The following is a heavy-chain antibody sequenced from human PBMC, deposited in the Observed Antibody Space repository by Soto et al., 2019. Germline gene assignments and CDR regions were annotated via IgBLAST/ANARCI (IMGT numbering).Heavy chain of an antibody. V-gene: IGHV4-38-2*01. CDR2: IYHSGST. D-gene: IGHD3-22*01. CDR1: GYSISSGYY. CDR3: ARGRVNLKITMIVVVRRSCGMDV. J-gene: IGHJ6*02. Sequence: SLTCAVSGYSISSGYYWGWIRQPPGKGLEWIGSIYHSGSTYYNPSLKSRVTISVDTSKNQFSLKLSSVTAADTAVYYCARGRVNLKITMIVVVRRSCGMDVWGQGTTVTVSS.